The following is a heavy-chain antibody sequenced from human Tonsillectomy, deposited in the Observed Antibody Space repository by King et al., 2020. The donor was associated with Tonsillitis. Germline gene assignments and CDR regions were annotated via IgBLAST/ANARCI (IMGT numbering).Heavy chain of an antibody. CDR3: ATSNYDSIAYYPEY. J-gene: IGHJ4*02. CDR1: GFTFSTDW. D-gene: IGHD3-22*01. CDR2: MSSSGHST. V-gene: IGHV3-74*01. Sequence: VQLVESGGGLVQPGGSLRLSCAASGFTFSTDWMHWVRQAPGKGLVWFSRMSSSGHSTAYAASVEGRFTISRDNAKDTLYLPMSSLRAEDTAVYYCATSNYDSIAYYPEYWGQGTLVTVSS.